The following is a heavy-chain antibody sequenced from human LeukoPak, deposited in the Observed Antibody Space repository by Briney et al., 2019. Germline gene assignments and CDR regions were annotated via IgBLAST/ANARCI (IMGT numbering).Heavy chain of an antibody. CDR2: ISWNGVTT. CDR3: AASDGEQQLAL. D-gene: IGHD6-13*01. Sequence: GGSLRLSCAASGFSFRGYTMHWVRQVPERGLEWVSLISWNGVTTYYRDSVKGRFTISRGDSKNSLYLQMNSLTSEDSALYYCAASDGEQQLALWGQGTLVTVSS. CDR1: GFSFRGYT. V-gene: IGHV3-43*01. J-gene: IGHJ4*02.